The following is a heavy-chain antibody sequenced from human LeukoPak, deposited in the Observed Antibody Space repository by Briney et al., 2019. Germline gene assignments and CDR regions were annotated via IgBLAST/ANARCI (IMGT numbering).Heavy chain of an antibody. V-gene: IGHV3-74*01. CDR3: ARDHYDILTGQMYYYYYYMDV. CDR2: INSDGSST. D-gene: IGHD3-9*01. CDR1: GFTFSSYW. J-gene: IGHJ6*03. Sequence: GGSLRLSCAASGFTFSSYWIHWVRYTPGKGLVWVSRINSDGSSTSYADSVKGRFTISRDNAKNTLYLQMNSLRAEDTAVYYCARDHYDILTGQMYYYYYYMDVWGKGTTVTISS.